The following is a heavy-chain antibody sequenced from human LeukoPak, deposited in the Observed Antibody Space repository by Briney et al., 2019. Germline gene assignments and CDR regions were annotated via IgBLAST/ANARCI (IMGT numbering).Heavy chain of an antibody. V-gene: IGHV1-18*04. J-gene: IGHJ4*02. CDR1: GYTFTSYG. CDR3: ARDQSMPHYGDYLYFDY. CDR2: ISAYNGNT. Sequence: ASVKVSCKASGYTFTSYGISWVRQAPGQGLEWMGWISAYNGNTNYAQKLLGRVTMTTDTSTSTAYMELRSLRSDDTAVYYCARDQSMPHYGDYLYFDYWGQGTLVTVSS. D-gene: IGHD4-17*01.